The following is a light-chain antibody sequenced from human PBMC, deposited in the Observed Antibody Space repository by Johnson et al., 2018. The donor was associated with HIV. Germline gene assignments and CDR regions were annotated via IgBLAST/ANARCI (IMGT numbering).Light chain of an antibody. CDR1: SSNIGNNY. J-gene: IGLJ1*01. CDR3: GKWVTGLSAPYV. V-gene: IGLV1-51*02. CDR2: ENN. Sequence: QSMLTQPPSVSAAPGQKVTISCSGSSSNIGNNYVSWYQQLPGTAPKLLIYENNKRPSGIPDRFSGSKSGTSATLGITGLQTGDEADYYCGKWVTGLSAPYVFGTGTKVTVL.